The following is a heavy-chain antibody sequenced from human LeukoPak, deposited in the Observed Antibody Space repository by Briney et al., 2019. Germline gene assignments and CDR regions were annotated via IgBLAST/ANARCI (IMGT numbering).Heavy chain of an antibody. D-gene: IGHD2-2*01. CDR3: ARDRGSTRGPLAYYYGMDV. Sequence: ASVKVSCKASGGTFISYAISGVGQAPGQGREWMGGINPICGIANYAQKFQGRVTITADISTSTAYFELSSLRSEDTAVYYCARDRGSTRGPLAYYYGMDVWGQGTTVTVSS. CDR1: GGTFISYA. CDR2: INPICGIA. J-gene: IGHJ6*02. V-gene: IGHV1-69*10.